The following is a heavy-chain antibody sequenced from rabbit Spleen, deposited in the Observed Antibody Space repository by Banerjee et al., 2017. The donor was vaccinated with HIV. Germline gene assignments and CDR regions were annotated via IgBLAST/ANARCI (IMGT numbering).Heavy chain of an antibody. V-gene: IGHV1S43*01. CDR2: IGTDSGVT. CDR3: ARAGYAGYGYANFRDYYGMDL. J-gene: IGHJ6*01. CDR1: GIDFNKFHY. Sequence: QEQLEESGGGLVKPGGTLTLTCKASGIDFNKFHYMCWVRQAPGKGLEWIACIGTDSGVTDYASWVNGRFTISSDNAQNTVDLQMSGLTAADTATYFCARAGYAGYGYANFRDYYGMDLGGPGTLVTVS. D-gene: IGHD6-1*01.